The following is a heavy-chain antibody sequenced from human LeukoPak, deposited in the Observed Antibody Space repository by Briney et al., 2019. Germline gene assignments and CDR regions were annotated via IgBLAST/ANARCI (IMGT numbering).Heavy chain of an antibody. CDR1: GFTFSSYS. Sequence: GGSLRLSCAASGFTFSSYSMNWVRQAPGKGLEWVSSISSSSSYIYYADSVKGRFTISRDNAKNSLYLQMNSLRAEDTAVYYCASTGAPYCSSPSLPGCFDYWGQGTLVTVSS. V-gene: IGHV3-21*01. CDR3: ASTGAPYCSSPSLPGCFDY. J-gene: IGHJ4*02. CDR2: ISSSSSYI. D-gene: IGHD2-2*01.